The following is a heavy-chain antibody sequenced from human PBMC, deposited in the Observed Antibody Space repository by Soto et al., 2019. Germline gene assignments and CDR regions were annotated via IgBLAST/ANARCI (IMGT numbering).Heavy chain of an antibody. D-gene: IGHD3-22*01. CDR1: DGSISPYY. J-gene: IGHJ4*02. V-gene: IGHV4-59*08. CDR3: ARLGGYYQALDS. CDR2: IYYAGTT. Sequence: PSETLSLTCTVSDGSISPYYWSWIRQPPGKGLEWIGYIYYAGTTTYNPSLKSRVSISVDTSKNEVSLKLTSVTAADTAVYYCARLGGYYQALDSSGQGTVVTVSS.